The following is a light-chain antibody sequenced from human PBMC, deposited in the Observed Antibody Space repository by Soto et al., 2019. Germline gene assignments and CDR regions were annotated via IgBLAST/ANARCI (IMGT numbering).Light chain of an antibody. V-gene: IGKV3-15*01. J-gene: IGKJ3*01. CDR2: AAS. CDR3: QQYSNWPPIT. CDR1: QSVSGY. Sequence: EIVMTQSPATLSVSPGERATLSCRASQSVSGYLAWYQQKPGQAPRLLIYAASTRATGIPARFSGSGSGTDFTLTISSLQSEDFAVYYCQQYSNWPPITFGPGTKVDIK.